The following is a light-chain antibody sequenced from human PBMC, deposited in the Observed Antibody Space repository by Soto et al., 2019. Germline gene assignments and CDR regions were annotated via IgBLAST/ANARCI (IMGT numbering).Light chain of an antibody. CDR3: TEYSGSNQFYV. V-gene: IGLV2-8*01. J-gene: IGLJ1*01. Sequence: QSALTQPPSASGSPGQSVTISCTGTSSDIGAYDFVSWCQRRPGTAPKLIIYEVTRRPSGVPDRFSGAKSGNTASLPLSGLQAEDEAGYVCTEYSGSNQFYVFGTGTKLTVL. CDR2: EVT. CDR1: SSDIGAYDF.